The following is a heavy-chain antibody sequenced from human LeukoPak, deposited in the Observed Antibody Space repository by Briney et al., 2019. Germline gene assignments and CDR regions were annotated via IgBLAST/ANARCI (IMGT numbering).Heavy chain of an antibody. Sequence: ASVKVSCKASGYTFTGYYMHWVRQAPGQGLEWMGWINPNSGGTNYAQKFQGRVTMTRDTSISTAYMELSRLRSDDTAVYYCARDFELRNSNYLYFDYWGQGTLVTVSS. CDR1: GYTFTGYY. CDR3: ARDFELRNSNYLYFDY. J-gene: IGHJ4*02. D-gene: IGHD4-11*01. V-gene: IGHV1-2*02. CDR2: INPNSGGT.